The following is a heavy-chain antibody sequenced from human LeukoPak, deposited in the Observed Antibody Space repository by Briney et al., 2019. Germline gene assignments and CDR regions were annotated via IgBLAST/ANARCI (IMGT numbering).Heavy chain of an antibody. V-gene: IGHV1-2*02. CDR2: INPNSGGT. CDR1: GYTFTGYY. J-gene: IGHJ4*02. D-gene: IGHD3-22*01. Sequence: ASVKVSCKASGYTFTGYYMHWVRQAPGQGLEWMGWINPNSGGTNYAQKFQGRVTMTRDTSISTAYMELSRLRSDDTAVYYCARDPRPTYYYDSSGYLDYWGQGTLVTVSS. CDR3: ARDPRPTYYYDSSGYLDY.